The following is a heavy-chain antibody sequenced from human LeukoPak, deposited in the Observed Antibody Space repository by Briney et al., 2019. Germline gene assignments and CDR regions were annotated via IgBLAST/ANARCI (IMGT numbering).Heavy chain of an antibody. Sequence: SVKVSCKASGGTFSSYAISWVRQAPGQGLQWMGGIIPIFGTANYAQKFQGRVTITTDESTSTAYMELSSLRSEDTAVYYCANGGDDYDFWSGLSSWFDPWGQGTLVTVSS. V-gene: IGHV1-69*05. CDR3: ANGGDDYDFWSGLSSWFDP. D-gene: IGHD3-3*01. J-gene: IGHJ5*02. CDR2: IIPIFGTA. CDR1: GGTFSSYA.